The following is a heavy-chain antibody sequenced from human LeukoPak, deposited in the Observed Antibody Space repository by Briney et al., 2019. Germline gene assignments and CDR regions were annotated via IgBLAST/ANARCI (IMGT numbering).Heavy chain of an antibody. D-gene: IGHD1-14*01. V-gene: IGHV4-39*01. CDR1: GGSISSSSYY. Sequence: PSETLSLTCTVSGGSISSSSYYWGWIRQPPGTGLEWIGSIYYSGSTYYNPSLKSRVTISVDTSKKQFYLKLSSVTAADTAVYYCARWYPSFDYWGQGTLVTVSS. J-gene: IGHJ4*02. CDR2: IYYSGST. CDR3: ARWYPSFDY.